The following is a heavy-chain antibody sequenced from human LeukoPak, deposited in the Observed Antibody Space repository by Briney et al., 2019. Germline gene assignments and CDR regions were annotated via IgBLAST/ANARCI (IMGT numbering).Heavy chain of an antibody. CDR3: ATFTPLRAFDF. V-gene: IGHV3-66*01. Sequence: PGGSLRLSCAASEFTVSSNYMYWVRQAPGKGLEWVSFIYSGGSTYYADSVRGRFTISRDSSKNTLYLQMNSLRAEDTAVYFCATFTPLRAFDFWGQGTLVTVSS. CDR2: IYSGGST. J-gene: IGHJ4*02. D-gene: IGHD3-16*01. CDR1: EFTVSSNY.